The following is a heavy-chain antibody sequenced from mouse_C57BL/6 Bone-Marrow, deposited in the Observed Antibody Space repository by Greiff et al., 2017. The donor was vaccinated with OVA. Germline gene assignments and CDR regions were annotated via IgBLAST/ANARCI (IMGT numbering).Heavy chain of an antibody. J-gene: IGHJ4*01. Sequence: EVKVVESGPGLAKPSQTLSLTCSVTGYSITSDYWNWIRKFPGNKLEYMGYISYSGSTYYNPSLKSRISITRDTSKNQYYLQLNSVTTEDTATDYCARFPYGSFYYAMDYWGQGTSVTVSS. CDR2: ISYSGST. CDR1: GYSITSDY. D-gene: IGHD1-1*01. V-gene: IGHV3-8*01. CDR3: ARFPYGSFYYAMDY.